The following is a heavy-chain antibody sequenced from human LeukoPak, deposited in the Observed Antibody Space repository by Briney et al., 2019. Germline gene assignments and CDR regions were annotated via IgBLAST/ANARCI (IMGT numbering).Heavy chain of an antibody. V-gene: IGHV3-30*18. J-gene: IGHJ4*02. CDR1: GFTFSGFG. CDR3: AKGSF. Sequence: GGSLRLSCAASGFTFSGFGIHWVRQAPGKGLEWVAVISFDGSKKYYTDSVKGRFIISRDNSKNTLYLQMNNLRAEDTAAYYCAKGSFWGQGTLVTVSS. D-gene: IGHD3-10*01. CDR2: ISFDGSKK.